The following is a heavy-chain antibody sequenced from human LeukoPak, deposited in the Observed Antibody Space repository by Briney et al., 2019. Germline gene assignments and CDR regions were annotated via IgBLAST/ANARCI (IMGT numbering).Heavy chain of an antibody. D-gene: IGHD3-22*01. V-gene: IGHV4-39*01. CDR1: GGSISSSSYY. Sequence: PSETLSLTCTVSGGSISSSSYYWGWIRQPPGKGLEWIGSIYYSGSTYYNPSLKSRVTISVDTSKNQFSLKLSSVTAADTAVYYCASLTWDYYDSSGYYRSIYFDYRGQGTLVTVSS. CDR2: IYYSGST. CDR3: ASLTWDYYDSSGYYRSIYFDY. J-gene: IGHJ4*02.